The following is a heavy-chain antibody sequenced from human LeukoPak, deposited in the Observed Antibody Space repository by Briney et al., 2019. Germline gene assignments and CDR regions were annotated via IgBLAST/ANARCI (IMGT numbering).Heavy chain of an antibody. CDR1: GGSISSSSYY. Sequence: SETLSLICTVSGGSISSSSYYWGWIRQPPGKGLEWIGSIYYSGSTYYNPSLKSRVTISADTSKNQFSLKLSSVTAADTAVYYCARQRSGSVRNAFDIWGQGTMVTVSS. CDR3: ARQRSGSVRNAFDI. J-gene: IGHJ3*02. CDR2: IYYSGST. V-gene: IGHV4-39*01. D-gene: IGHD6-19*01.